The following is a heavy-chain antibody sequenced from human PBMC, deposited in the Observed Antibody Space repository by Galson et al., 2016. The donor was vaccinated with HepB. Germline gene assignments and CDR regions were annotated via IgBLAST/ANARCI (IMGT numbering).Heavy chain of an antibody. V-gene: IGHV3-30*18. CDR2: ISYDGTHE. CDR1: GFTFSRYG. D-gene: IGHD3-22*01. J-gene: IGHJ4*02. Sequence: SLRLSCAASGFTFSRYGMHWVRQAPGKGLEWVAVISYDGTHEYYADSVRGRFTISRDNSKTTVYLQMNSLRAEDTAVYFCAKPFNDYDSSGYYVDYWGQGTLVTVSS. CDR3: AKPFNDYDSSGYYVDY.